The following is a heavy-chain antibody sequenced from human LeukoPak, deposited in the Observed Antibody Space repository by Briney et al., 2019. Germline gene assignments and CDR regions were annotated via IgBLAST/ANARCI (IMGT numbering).Heavy chain of an antibody. CDR2: IKQEGSEK. CDR3: ARDLSRSYIYDSRHGDFDI. V-gene: IGHV3-7*01. J-gene: IGHJ3*02. Sequence: GGSLRLSCAAAGFTSSSYCMSWVRQAPGKGLEWVANIKQEGSEKYYVDSVKGRFTISRDNAKNSLYLQMNSLRAEDTAVYYCARDLSRSYIYDSRHGDFDIWGQGTMVTVSS. CDR1: GFTSSSYC. D-gene: IGHD3-22*01.